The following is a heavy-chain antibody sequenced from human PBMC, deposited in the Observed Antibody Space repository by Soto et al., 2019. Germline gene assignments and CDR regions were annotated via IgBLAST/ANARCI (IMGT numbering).Heavy chain of an antibody. J-gene: IGHJ5*02. CDR2: IYYSGFT. CDR3: ARSVFP. Sequence: QVQLQESGPGLVKPSQTLSLTCTVSGGSITSGGYYWSWIRQHPGKGLEWIGYIYYSGFTYYNPSPXSXXTISVDTSKNQFSLKLSSVAAADTAVYYCARSVFPWGQGTLVTVSS. V-gene: IGHV4-31*03. CDR1: GGSITSGGYY.